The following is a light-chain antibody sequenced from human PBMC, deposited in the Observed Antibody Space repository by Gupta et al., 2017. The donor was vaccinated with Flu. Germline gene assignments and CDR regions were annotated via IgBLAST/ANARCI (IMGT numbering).Light chain of an antibody. CDR3: MQGAHWPWT. CDR2: LVS. Sequence: DVVMTQSPLSLSVTLGQPASISCRSSQGLVYSDGNTYLHWFQQRPGQTPRRLIHLVSYRDSGVPDRFSGSGSGTEFTLKISRVEAEDVGIYFCMQGAHWPWTFGQGTKVAVK. CDR1: QGLVYSDGNTY. J-gene: IGKJ1*01. V-gene: IGKV2-30*01.